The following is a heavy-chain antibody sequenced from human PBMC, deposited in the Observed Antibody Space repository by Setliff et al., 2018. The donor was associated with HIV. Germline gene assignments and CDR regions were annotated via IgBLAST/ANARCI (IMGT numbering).Heavy chain of an antibody. CDR1: GGTFSSYA. V-gene: IGHV1-69*05. Sequence: SVKVSCKASGGTFSSYAISWVRQAPGQGLEWIGGIIPIFGTANYAQKFQGRVTITTDESTGTTYMELSSLRSEDTAVYYCAREHDSLTGYSFDFWGQGTLVTVSS. CDR3: AREHDSLTGYSFDF. J-gene: IGHJ4*02. CDR2: IIPIFGTA. D-gene: IGHD3-9*01.